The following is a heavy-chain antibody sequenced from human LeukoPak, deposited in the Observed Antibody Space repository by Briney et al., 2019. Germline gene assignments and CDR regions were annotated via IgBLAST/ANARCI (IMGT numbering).Heavy chain of an antibody. D-gene: IGHD2-2*02. J-gene: IGHJ4*02. CDR2: IRYGGSYK. CDR1: GFTFSRYG. CDR3: AKDPRDCSSSSCYIAAAGFDY. V-gene: IGHV3-30*02. Sequence: GGSLRISCAASGFTFSRYGMHWVRQAPGKGPEWVAFIRYGGSYKYYGDSVKGRFTISRDNSKNTMYLQMNSLRAEDTAVYYCAKDPRDCSSSSCYIAAAGFDYCRQGTLVTVSS.